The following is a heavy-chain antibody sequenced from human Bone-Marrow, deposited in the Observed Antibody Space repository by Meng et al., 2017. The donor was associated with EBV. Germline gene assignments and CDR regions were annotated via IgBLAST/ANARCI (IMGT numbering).Heavy chain of an antibody. CDR2: SIPIFGTA. V-gene: IGHV1-69*06. Sequence: VRLVQPGVGETKPESQSKVSCRDTGGSLSSIAMSWVRQAPGRGLEWMGGSIPIFGTANYAQKFQGRVTITADKSTSTAYMKLSSLRSEDTAVDYCARDGSVDMASIWGQGTLVTVSS. D-gene: IGHD5-24*01. J-gene: IGHJ4*02. CDR3: ARDGSVDMASI. CDR1: GGSLSSIA.